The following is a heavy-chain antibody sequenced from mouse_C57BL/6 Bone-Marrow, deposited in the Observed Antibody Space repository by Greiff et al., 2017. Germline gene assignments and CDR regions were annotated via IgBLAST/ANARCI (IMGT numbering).Heavy chain of an antibody. CDR1: GFTFSDSG. Sequence: EVQRVESGGGLVKPGGSLKLSCAASGFTFSDSGMHWVRQAPEKGLEWVAYISSGSSTIYYADTVKGRFTISRDNAKNTLFLQMTSLRSEDTAMYYCARDCPWFAYWGQGTLVTVSA. CDR3: ARDCPWFAY. J-gene: IGHJ3*01. CDR2: ISSGSSTI. V-gene: IGHV5-17*01.